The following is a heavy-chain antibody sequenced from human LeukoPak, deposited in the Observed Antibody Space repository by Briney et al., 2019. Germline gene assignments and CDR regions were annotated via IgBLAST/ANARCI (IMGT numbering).Heavy chain of an antibody. CDR1: GFTFSSYS. Sequence: GGSLRLSCAASGFTFSSYSMNWVRQAPGMGLEWVSSISSSSSYIYYADSVKGRFTISRDNAKNSLYLQMNSLRAEDTAVYYCARGTPTYCSSTSCYTHFQHWGQGTLVTVSS. V-gene: IGHV3-21*01. J-gene: IGHJ1*01. CDR3: ARGTPTYCSSTSCYTHFQH. D-gene: IGHD2-2*02. CDR2: ISSSSSYI.